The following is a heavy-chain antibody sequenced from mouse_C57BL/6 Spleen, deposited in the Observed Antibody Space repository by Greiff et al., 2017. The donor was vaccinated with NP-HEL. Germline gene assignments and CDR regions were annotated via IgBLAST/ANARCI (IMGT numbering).Heavy chain of an antibody. Sequence: VQLQQSGAELVRPGTSVKVSCKASGYAFTNYLIEWVKQRPGQGLEWIGVINPGSGGTNYNEKFKGKATLTADKSSSTAYMQLSSLTSEDSAVYFCARRGSNSVGWGQGTLVTVSA. CDR3: ARRGSNSVG. CDR1: GYAFTNYL. V-gene: IGHV1-54*01. D-gene: IGHD2-5*01. J-gene: IGHJ3*02. CDR2: INPGSGGT.